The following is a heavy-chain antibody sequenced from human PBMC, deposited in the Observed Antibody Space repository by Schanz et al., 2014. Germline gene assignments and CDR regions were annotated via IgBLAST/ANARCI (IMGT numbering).Heavy chain of an antibody. Sequence: EVQLVTSGGDLVQPGGSLGLSCAAFGFPFNTSWFNWVRHPPGKGLLWVSRVSRDGSETTYVDSVRGRFTISRDTAKNTVFLQMNNLRAEDTAVYYCARGASRDYFAMDVWGQGTTVTVSS. CDR3: ARGASRDYFAMDV. V-gene: IGHV3-74*01. CDR2: VSRDGSET. CDR1: GFPFNTSW. J-gene: IGHJ6*02.